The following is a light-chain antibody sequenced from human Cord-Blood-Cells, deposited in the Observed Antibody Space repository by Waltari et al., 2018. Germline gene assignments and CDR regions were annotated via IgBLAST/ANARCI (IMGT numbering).Light chain of an antibody. CDR1: SSNIGSNT. CDR3: AAWDDSLNGPV. V-gene: IGLV1-44*01. Sequence: QSVLTQPPSASGTPGQRVTIPCSGSSSNIGSNTVNWYQQLPGTAPKLLIYSNNQRPAGVPGRVSGSKSGTSASLAISGLQSEDEADYYCAAWDDSLNGPVFGGGTKLTVL. CDR2: SNN. J-gene: IGLJ3*02.